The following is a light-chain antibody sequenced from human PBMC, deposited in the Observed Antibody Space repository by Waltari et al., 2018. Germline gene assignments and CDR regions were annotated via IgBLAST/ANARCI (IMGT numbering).Light chain of an antibody. J-gene: IGLJ1*01. CDR1: SPNIGDNA. V-gene: IGLV1-44*01. Sequence: QSVVTQPPSVSGTPGQRVTVSCSGTSPNIGDNAVSWYQQVPGSAPKLLIYGNDQRPSGVPDRYSASKSGTSASLVINGVKSDDEADFYCAAWDDNLNGPIFGTGTRVTVL. CDR3: AAWDDNLNGPI. CDR2: GND.